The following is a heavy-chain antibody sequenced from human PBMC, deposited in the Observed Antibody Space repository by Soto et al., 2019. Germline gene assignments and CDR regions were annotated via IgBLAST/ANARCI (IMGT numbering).Heavy chain of an antibody. CDR3: VYRDFGDYFFQF. Sequence: QITLKESGPTLVKPTQTLTLTCTFSGFSLTTQGVHVGWLRQPPGKALEWLALIYWDDNAVYSPSLKTRLTIPKDTSKSQVVLTLATVHPVDTATDDCVYRDFGDYFFQFWGQGILVSVSS. CDR1: GFSLTTQGVH. V-gene: IGHV2-5*02. J-gene: IGHJ4*02. D-gene: IGHD4-17*01. CDR2: IYWDDNA.